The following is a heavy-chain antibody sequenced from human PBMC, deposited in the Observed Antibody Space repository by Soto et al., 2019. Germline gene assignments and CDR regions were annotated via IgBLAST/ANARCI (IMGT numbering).Heavy chain of an antibody. V-gene: IGHV3-7*01. CDR2: IKQDGREK. Sequence: GSLILSCAASGLTFSRYWMSWVRQAPGKGLEGVANIKQDGREKYYVDYVKGRFTISRDNAKNSMYLQMKSRRAEDTAVYYCARKSGIWSGESMDYWGQGTLVTVSS. J-gene: IGHJ4*02. CDR1: GLTFSRYW. D-gene: IGHD3-3*01. CDR3: ARKSGIWSGESMDY.